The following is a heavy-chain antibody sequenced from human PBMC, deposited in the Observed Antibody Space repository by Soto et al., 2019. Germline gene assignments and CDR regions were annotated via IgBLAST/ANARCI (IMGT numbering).Heavy chain of an antibody. V-gene: IGHV5-10-1*01. D-gene: IGHD2-15*01. Sequence: PGESLKISCKGSGYSFTSYWISWVRQMPGKGLEWMGRIDPSDSYTNYSPSFQGHVTISADKSISTAYLQWSSLKASDTAMYYCARLGAPGECSGGSCHLNFDPWGQGTLVTVSS. CDR3: ARLGAPGECSGGSCHLNFDP. CDR2: IDPSDSYT. CDR1: GYSFTSYW. J-gene: IGHJ5*02.